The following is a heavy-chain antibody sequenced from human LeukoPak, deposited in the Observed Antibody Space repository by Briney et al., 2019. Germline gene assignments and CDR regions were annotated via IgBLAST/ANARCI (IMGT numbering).Heavy chain of an antibody. CDR3: ARDFAGDGPYYYYGMDV. V-gene: IGHV3-30-3*01. J-gene: IGHJ6*02. CDR1: GFTFSSYA. Sequence: GGSLRLSCAASGFTFSSYAMHWVRQAPGKGLEWVAVISYDGSNKYYADSVEGRFTISRDNSKNTLYLQMNSLRAEDTAVYYCARDFAGDGPYYYYGMDVWGQGTTVTVSS. D-gene: IGHD7-27*01. CDR2: ISYDGSNK.